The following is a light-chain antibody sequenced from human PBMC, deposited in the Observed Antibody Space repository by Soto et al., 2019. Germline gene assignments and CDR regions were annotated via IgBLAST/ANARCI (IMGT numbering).Light chain of an antibody. Sequence: EIVLRQSPGTLSLSPGERATLSCRASQRVSSSYLAWYQQKPGQAPRLLIYGASSRATGIPDRFSGSGSGTDFTLTISSLEPEDFAVYYCQQRSIWPLTFGGG. CDR2: GAS. CDR3: QQRSIWPLT. V-gene: IGKV3D-20*02. J-gene: IGKJ4*01. CDR1: QRVSSSY.